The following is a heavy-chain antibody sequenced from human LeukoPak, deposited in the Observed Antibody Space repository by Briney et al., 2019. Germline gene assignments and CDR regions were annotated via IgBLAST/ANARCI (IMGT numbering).Heavy chain of an antibody. CDR3: AKDKLVYQQLVLGFDY. V-gene: IGHV3-23*01. CDR2: ISGSGGST. D-gene: IGHD6-13*01. J-gene: IGHJ4*02. Sequence: GGSLRLSCAASGFTFSSYAMSWVRPAPGKGLEWVSAISGSGGSTYYADSVKGRFTISRDNSKNTLYLQMNSLRAEDTAVYYCAKDKLVYQQLVLGFDYWGQGTLVTVSS. CDR1: GFTFSSYA.